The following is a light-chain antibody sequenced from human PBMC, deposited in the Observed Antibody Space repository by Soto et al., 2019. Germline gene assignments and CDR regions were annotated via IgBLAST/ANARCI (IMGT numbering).Light chain of an antibody. CDR3: QVRTNWSIA. Sequence: EIVMTQSPATLSVSPGEIATLSCRASQSVSSNLAWYQQKPGQAPRLLIYDASNRATGIPARFCGTGSGTDFTLTINNLEPEDFAVYYCQVRTNWSIAFGRGTRLEIK. J-gene: IGKJ5*01. V-gene: IGKV3-11*01. CDR2: DAS. CDR1: QSVSSN.